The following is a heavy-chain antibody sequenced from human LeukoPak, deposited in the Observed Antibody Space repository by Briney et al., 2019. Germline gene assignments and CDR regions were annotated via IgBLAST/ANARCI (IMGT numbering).Heavy chain of an antibody. J-gene: IGHJ4*02. CDR3: AQEVYHSSTSCRFDY. D-gene: IGHD2-2*01. CDR1: GFTFCRYV. Sequence: PGGSLRLSCAASGFTFCRYVMSWVRLAPGKGLEWVSAISSSGDSTYYTDSVKGRFTISRDNSKNTVFLHMNSLRAEDTAIYYCAQEVYHSSTSCRFDYWGQGTPVTVSS. CDR2: ISSSGDST. V-gene: IGHV3-23*01.